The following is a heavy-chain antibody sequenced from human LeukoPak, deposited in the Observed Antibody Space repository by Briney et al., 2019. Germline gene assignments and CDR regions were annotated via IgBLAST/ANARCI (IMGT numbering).Heavy chain of an antibody. J-gene: IGHJ6*02. V-gene: IGHV3-21*01. CDR2: IYSSSSYI. CDR1: ESTFNNYC. CDR3: ARAWLTGGSYYAMDV. D-gene: IGHD3-10*01. Sequence: GGSLRLSCAASESTFNNYCMNWVRQAPGKGLEWVSSIYSSSSYIYYADSVKGRFTISRDNAKSSLYLQMNSLRAEDTAVYYCARAWLTGGSYYAMDVWGQGTTVTVSS.